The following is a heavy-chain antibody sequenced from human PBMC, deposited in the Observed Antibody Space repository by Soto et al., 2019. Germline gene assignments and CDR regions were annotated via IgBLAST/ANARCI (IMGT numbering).Heavy chain of an antibody. J-gene: IGHJ6*02. CDR3: AREGNSWLYYYDGRDV. D-gene: IGHD6-13*01. CDR1: GGSISSYY. V-gene: IGHV4-59*12. CDR2: IYYSGST. Sequence: SETLSLTCTVSGGSISSYYWSWIRQPPGKGLEWIGYIYYSGSTNYNPSLKSRVTISVDTSKNQFSLKLSSVTAADTAVYYCAREGNSWLYYYDGRDVWGQGTTVTVSS.